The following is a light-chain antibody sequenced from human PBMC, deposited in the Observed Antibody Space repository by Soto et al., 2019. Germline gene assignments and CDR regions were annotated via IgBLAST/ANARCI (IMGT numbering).Light chain of an antibody. J-gene: IGKJ1*01. CDR3: QQYSDWPPT. Sequence: EIVMTQSPATLSVSPGERATLPCRASQSVSSNLAWYQQKPGQSPRLLINGASTRATGIPARFSGSGSGTEFTLTISSLQSEDFAVYYCQQYSDWPPTFGQGTKVEIK. CDR2: GAS. CDR1: QSVSSN. V-gene: IGKV3-15*01.